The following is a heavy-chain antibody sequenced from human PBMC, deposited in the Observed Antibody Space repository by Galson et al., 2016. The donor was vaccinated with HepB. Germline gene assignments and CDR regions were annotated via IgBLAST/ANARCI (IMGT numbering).Heavy chain of an antibody. Sequence: QSGAEVTKPGESLKISCKGSADSFTSYWIAWVRQMPGKGLEWMGMIYPGDSDTRYSPSFQGQVTISADKSISTAYLQWRTLKASDTAIYYCASADYYDNSGYFDYWGQGTLVTVSS. CDR2: IYPGDSDT. CDR1: ADSFTSYW. V-gene: IGHV5-51*01. J-gene: IGHJ4*02. D-gene: IGHD3-22*01. CDR3: ASADYYDNSGYFDY.